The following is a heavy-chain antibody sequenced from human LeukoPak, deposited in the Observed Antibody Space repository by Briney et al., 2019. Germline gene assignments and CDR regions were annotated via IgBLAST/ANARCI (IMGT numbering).Heavy chain of an antibody. V-gene: IGHV1-46*02. D-gene: IGHD2-15*01. CDR3: ARLEGVVS. CDR2: INPSGGST. J-gene: IGHJ5*02. Sequence: ASVKVSCKASGYNFNSYDINWVRQAPGQGLEWMGIINPSGGSTSYAQKFQGRVTMTRDTSTSTVYMELSSLRSEDTAVYYCARLEGVVSWGQGTLVTVSS. CDR1: GYNFNSYD.